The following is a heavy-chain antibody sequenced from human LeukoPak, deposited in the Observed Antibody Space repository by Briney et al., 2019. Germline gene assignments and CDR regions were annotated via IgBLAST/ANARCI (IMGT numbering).Heavy chain of an antibody. CDR3: ARGPTRDDVFDI. J-gene: IGHJ3*02. CDR1: GGSISSYY. Sequence: SETLSLTCTVSGGSISSYYWSWIRQPPGKGLEWIGYIYYSGSINYNPSLKSRVTISVDTSKNQFSLKLSSVTAADTAVYYCARGPTRDDVFDIWGQGTMVTVSS. CDR2: IYYSGSI. V-gene: IGHV4-59*01.